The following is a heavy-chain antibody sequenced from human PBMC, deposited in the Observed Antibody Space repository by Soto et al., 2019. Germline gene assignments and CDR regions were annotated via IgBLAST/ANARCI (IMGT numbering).Heavy chain of an antibody. CDR1: GGSISSSSHY. J-gene: IGHJ5*02. CDR2: VHDSGSS. CDR3: ARHPRVVVSPKSSFGP. Sequence: QLQLQESGPGLVKPSETLSLTCNVSGGSISSSSHYWAWLRQSPGKGLEWIGSVHDSGSSHYNPSLQTPLSISVDTSNRQCSLQLKPLTAVATGVYYCARHPRVVVSPKSSFGPWGQGTLVTVSS. D-gene: IGHD2-15*01. V-gene: IGHV4-39*01.